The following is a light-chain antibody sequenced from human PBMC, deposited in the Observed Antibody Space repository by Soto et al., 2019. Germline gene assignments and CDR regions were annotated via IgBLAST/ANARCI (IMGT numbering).Light chain of an antibody. J-gene: IGKJ1*01. CDR2: AAT. V-gene: IGKV1-39*01. CDR3: QQGFITPPGT. Sequence: DIQVPQSPSSLSASVGDRVTITCRASQGISKYLNWYQHKPGRAPKLLIYAATTLQSGVPSRFSGSGSGADFTLTISSLQPEDFATYHCQQGFITPPGTFGQGTKVEIK. CDR1: QGISKY.